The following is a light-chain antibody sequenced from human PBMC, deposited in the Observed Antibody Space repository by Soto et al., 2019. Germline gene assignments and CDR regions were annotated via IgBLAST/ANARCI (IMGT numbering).Light chain of an antibody. CDR1: SSNIGNNI. Sequence: QAVVTQPPSASGTPGQRVTISCSGSSSNIGNNIVNWYQQLPGMAPKLLIYSSNQRPSGVPDRFSGSKSGTSASLAISGLQSEDEAVYHCAAWDDSLRGVLFGGGTKLTVL. V-gene: IGLV1-44*01. CDR2: SSN. CDR3: AAWDDSLRGVL. J-gene: IGLJ2*01.